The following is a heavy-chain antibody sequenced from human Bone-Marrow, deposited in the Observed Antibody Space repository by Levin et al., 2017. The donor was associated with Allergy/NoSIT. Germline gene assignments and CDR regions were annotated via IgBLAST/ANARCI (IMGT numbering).Heavy chain of an antibody. J-gene: IGHJ6*02. CDR1: GYTFTGYY. D-gene: IGHD2-2*01. CDR3: ARDHGAGFSNPNVGVYFYYGMDV. V-gene: IGHV1-2*02. Sequence: GASVKVSCKASGYTFTGYYLYWVRQAPGQGLEWMGWINPNSGATVYAQQFQGRVTMTRDTSISTAYMELSRLRSDDTAVYYCARDHGAGFSNPNVGVYFYYGMDVWGQGTTVTVSS. CDR2: INPNSGAT.